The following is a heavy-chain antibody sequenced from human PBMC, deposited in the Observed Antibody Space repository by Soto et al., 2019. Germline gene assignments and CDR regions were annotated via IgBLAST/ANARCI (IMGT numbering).Heavy chain of an antibody. J-gene: IGHJ4*02. CDR2: INPKSGGS. CDR3: AKANSGDDDEFDY. V-gene: IGHV1-2*02. D-gene: IGHD5-12*01. Sequence: ASVKVSCKASGYTFTGHYMHWVRQAPGQGLEWMGWINPKSGGSSYAQKFQGRVTMTRDTSSSSAYMELSSLRSDDTAVYYCAKANSGDDDEFDYWGQGTQVTVSS. CDR1: GYTFTGHY.